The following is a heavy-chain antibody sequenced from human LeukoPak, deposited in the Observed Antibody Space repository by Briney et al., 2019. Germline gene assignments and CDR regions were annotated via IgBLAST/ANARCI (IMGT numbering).Heavy chain of an antibody. D-gene: IGHD5-18*01. V-gene: IGHV1-2*02. Sequence: GASVKVSCKASGYTFTGYYMHWVRQAPGQGLEWMGWINPNSGGTNYAQKFQGRVTMTRDTSVSTAYMELSRLRSDDTAVYYCARLPGYSYGSDYWGQGTLVTVSS. CDR3: ARLPGYSYGSDY. J-gene: IGHJ4*02. CDR2: INPNSGGT. CDR1: GYTFTGYY.